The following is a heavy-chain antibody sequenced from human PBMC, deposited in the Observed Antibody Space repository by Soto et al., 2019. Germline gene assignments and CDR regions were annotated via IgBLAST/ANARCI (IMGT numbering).Heavy chain of an antibody. Sequence: SLRLSCAASGFTFSSYWMHWVRQAPGKGLVWVSRINSDGSSTSYADSVKGRFTISRDNAKNTLYLQMNSLRAEDTAVYYCARDGGIVATNDAFDIWGQGTMVTVSS. D-gene: IGHD5-12*01. J-gene: IGHJ3*02. CDR2: INSDGSST. CDR3: ARDGGIVATNDAFDI. V-gene: IGHV3-74*01. CDR1: GFTFSSYW.